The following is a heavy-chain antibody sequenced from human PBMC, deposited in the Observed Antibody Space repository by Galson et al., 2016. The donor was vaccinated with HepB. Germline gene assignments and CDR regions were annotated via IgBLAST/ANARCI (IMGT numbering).Heavy chain of an antibody. D-gene: IGHD1/OR15-1a*01. CDR1: GFSFSNSG. CDR3: AKAEKWEHDF. CDR2: ILGDGDTT. V-gene: IGHV3-23*01. J-gene: IGHJ4*02. Sequence: SLRLSCAASGFSFSNSGMSWVRQAPGKGLEWVSGILGDGDTTYYADSVKGRFSISRDKSKNTLFLQMNSLRAEDTAVYHCAKAEKWEHDFWGQGTLVTVPS.